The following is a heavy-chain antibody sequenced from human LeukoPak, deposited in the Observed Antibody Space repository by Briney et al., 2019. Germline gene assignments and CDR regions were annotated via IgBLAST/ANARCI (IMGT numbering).Heavy chain of an antibody. Sequence: PGRSLRLSCAASGFTFSSYGMHWVRQAPGKGLEWVAVIWYDGSNKYYADSVKGRFTISRDNSKNTLYLQMTILRVEDTALYYCARDRWQQLVSPLEWGQGILVTVSS. CDR1: GFTFSSYG. J-gene: IGHJ4*02. D-gene: IGHD6-13*01. V-gene: IGHV3-33*01. CDR3: ARDRWQQLVSPLE. CDR2: IWYDGSNK.